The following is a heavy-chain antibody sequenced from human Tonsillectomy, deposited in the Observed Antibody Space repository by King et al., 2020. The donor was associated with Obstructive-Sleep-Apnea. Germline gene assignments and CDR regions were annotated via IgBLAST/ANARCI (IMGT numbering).Heavy chain of an antibody. CDR2: ISGSGGST. J-gene: IGHJ4*02. Sequence: VQLVESGGGLVQPGGSLRLSCAASGFTFSSYAMSWVRQAPGKGLEWVSAISGSGGSTYYADSVKGRFTISRDNSKNTLYLQMNSLRAEDTAVYYCVKVSTYYDFWSGYGTEFDYWGQGTLVTVSS. CDR1: GFTFSSYA. D-gene: IGHD3-3*01. CDR3: VKVSTYYDFWSGYGTEFDY. V-gene: IGHV3-23*04.